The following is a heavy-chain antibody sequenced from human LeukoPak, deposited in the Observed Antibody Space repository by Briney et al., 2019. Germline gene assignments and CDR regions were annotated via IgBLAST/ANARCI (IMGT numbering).Heavy chain of an antibody. J-gene: IGHJ5*02. D-gene: IGHD2-2*01. CDR1: RFTFSSYW. V-gene: IGHV3-7*01. CDR3: ARDDCSSISCYHNWFDP. CDR2: IKQDGSEK. Sequence: GGSLRLSCAAPRFTFSSYWMSWVRQAPGKGLEWVANIKQDGSEKYYVDSVKGRFTISRDNAKNSLYLQMNSLRAEDTAVYYCARDDCSSISCYHNWFDPWGQGTLVTVSS.